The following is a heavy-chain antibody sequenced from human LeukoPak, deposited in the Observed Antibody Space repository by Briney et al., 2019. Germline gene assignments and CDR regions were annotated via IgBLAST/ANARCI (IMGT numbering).Heavy chain of an antibody. CDR2: IYSTGST. Sequence: SETLSLTCSVSGGSMSNYYWSWIRQPPGEGLEWIGHIYSTGSTTYSPSLKSRVIMSVDTSKNQFSLKVTSVTAADTAVYYCARHRSDGSYPLDSWGQGALVTVSS. CDR3: ARHRSDGSYPLDS. CDR1: GGSMSNYY. J-gene: IGHJ4*02. D-gene: IGHD5-24*01. V-gene: IGHV4-59*08.